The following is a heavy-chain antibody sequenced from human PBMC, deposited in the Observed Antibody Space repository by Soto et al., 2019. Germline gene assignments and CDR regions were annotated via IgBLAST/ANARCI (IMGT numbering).Heavy chain of an antibody. J-gene: IGHJ4*02. CDR1: GGTFSSYA. Sequence: ASVKVSCKASGGTFSSYAVSWVRQAPGQGLEWMGGIIPIFGTANYAQRFQGRVTITADKSTSTAYMELSSLRSEDTAVYYCARDPGDYEDYWGQGTLVTVSS. CDR3: ARDPGDYEDY. V-gene: IGHV1-69*06. CDR2: IIPIFGTA. D-gene: IGHD4-17*01.